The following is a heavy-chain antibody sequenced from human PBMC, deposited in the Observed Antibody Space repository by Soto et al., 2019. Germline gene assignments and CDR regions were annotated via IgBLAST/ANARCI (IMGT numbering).Heavy chain of an antibody. Sequence: QVQLQESGPGLVKPSETLSLTCTVSGGSISSYYWSWIRQPPGKGLEWIGYIYYSGSTNYNPSLKSRVTISVDPSTNQFSLKLSSVTAADTAVYYCARHCLGGSYDYWGQGTLVTVSS. CDR3: ARHCLGGSYDY. V-gene: IGHV4-59*08. CDR2: IYYSGST. D-gene: IGHD1-26*01. CDR1: GGSISSYY. J-gene: IGHJ4*02.